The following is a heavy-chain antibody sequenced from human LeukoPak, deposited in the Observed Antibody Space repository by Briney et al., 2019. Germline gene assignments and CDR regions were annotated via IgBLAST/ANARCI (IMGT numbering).Heavy chain of an antibody. CDR3: ARRGGGKYYDILTGRHFDY. J-gene: IGHJ4*02. D-gene: IGHD3-9*01. V-gene: IGHV5-51*01. CDR2: IYPGDSDT. Sequence: GESLKISCKGSGYTFSSYWIGWVRQMPGKGLEWRGIIYPGDSDTKYSPSFQGQVTISVDKSISTAYLQWSGLKASDAAMYYCARRGGGKYYDILTGRHFDYWGQGTLVTVSS. CDR1: GYTFSSYW.